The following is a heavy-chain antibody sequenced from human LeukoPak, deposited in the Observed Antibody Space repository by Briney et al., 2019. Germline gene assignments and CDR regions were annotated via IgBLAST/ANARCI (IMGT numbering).Heavy chain of an antibody. CDR1: GFTLSSYC. Sequence: GGSLRLSCAASGFTLSSYCMNWVRQAPGKGLEWVSSISSSSSYIYYADSVKGRFTISRDNAKNSLYLQMNSLRAEDTAVYYCARDLSMDDAFDIWGQGTMVTVSS. CDR3: ARDLSMDDAFDI. CDR2: ISSSSSYI. V-gene: IGHV3-21*01. D-gene: IGHD3-10*01. J-gene: IGHJ3*02.